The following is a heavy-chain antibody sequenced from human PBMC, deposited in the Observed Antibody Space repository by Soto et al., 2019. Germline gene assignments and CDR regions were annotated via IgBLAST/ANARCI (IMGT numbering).Heavy chain of an antibody. J-gene: IGHJ4*02. CDR2: INPSGGST. V-gene: IGHV1-46*01. D-gene: IGHD3-22*01. CDR1: GYTFSSYY. CDR3: ARDYYDSSGFWLVAY. Sequence: ASVKVSCKASGYTFSSYYMHGVRQAPGQGLEWMGIINPSGGSTSYAQKFQGRVTMTRDTSTSTVYMELSSLRSEDTAVYYCARDYYDSSGFWLVAYWGQGTLVTVSS.